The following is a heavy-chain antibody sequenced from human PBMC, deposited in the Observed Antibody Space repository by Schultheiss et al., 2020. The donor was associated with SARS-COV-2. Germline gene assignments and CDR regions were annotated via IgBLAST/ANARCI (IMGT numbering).Heavy chain of an antibody. J-gene: IGHJ4*02. Sequence: ASVKVSCKASGYTLTSNYMHWVRQAPGQGLEWVAIINPSDGTTSYAQKFQGRITVTRDTSTSTVYMELSSLRSEDTAVYYCARGLGIAAAGIITYWGQGTLVTVSS. D-gene: IGHD6-13*01. V-gene: IGHV1-46*01. CDR2: INPSDGTT. CDR3: ARGLGIAAAGIITY. CDR1: GYTLTSNY.